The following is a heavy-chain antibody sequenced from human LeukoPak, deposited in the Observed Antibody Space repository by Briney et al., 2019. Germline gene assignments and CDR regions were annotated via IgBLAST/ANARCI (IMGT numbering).Heavy chain of an antibody. CDR1: GFTFSSYA. CDR3: AKRSSSPYYYYGMDV. D-gene: IGHD6-6*01. J-gene: IGHJ6*02. Sequence: AGGSLRLSCAASGFTFSSYAMSWVRQAPGKGLEWVSAISGSGGSTYYADSVKGRFTISRDNSKNTLYLQMNSLRAEDTAVYYCAKRSSSPYYYYGMDVWGQGTTVTVSS. CDR2: ISGSGGST. V-gene: IGHV3-23*01.